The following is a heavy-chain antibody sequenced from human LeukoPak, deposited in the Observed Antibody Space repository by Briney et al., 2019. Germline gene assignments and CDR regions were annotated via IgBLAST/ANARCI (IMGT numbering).Heavy chain of an antibody. CDR3: ASANYGDYPFSVDY. Sequence: GGSLRLSCAASGFTFSSYWMSWVRQAPGKGLEWVANIKQEGSEKYYVDSVKGRFTISRDNAKNSLYLQMNSLRAEDTAVYYCASANYGDYPFSVDYWGQGTLVTVSS. D-gene: IGHD4-17*01. J-gene: IGHJ4*02. CDR1: GFTFSSYW. V-gene: IGHV3-7*05. CDR2: IKQEGSEK.